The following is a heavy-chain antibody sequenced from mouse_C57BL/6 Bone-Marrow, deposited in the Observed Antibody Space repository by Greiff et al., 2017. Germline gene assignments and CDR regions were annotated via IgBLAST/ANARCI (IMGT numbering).Heavy chain of an antibody. CDR1: GYSITSGYY. CDR2: ISYDGSN. CDR3: ARADITTVVERDYYAMDY. V-gene: IGHV3-6*01. D-gene: IGHD1-1*01. J-gene: IGHJ4*01. Sequence: EVHLVESGPGLVKPSQSLSLTCSVTGYSITSGYYWNWIRQFPGNKLEWMGYISYDGSNNYNPSLKNRISITRDTSKNQFFLKLNSVTTEDTATYYCARADITTVVERDYYAMDYWGQGTSVTVSS.